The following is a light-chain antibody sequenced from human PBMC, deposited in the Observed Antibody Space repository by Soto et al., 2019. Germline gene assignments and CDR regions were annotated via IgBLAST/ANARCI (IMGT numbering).Light chain of an antibody. CDR1: SSDVGGHNY. V-gene: IGLV2-11*01. Sequence: QSALTQPRSVSGSPGQSVTISCTGTSSDVGGHNYVSWYQQHPGKAPKLMIFDVTKRPSGVPDRFSGSKSGNTASLTISGLQAEHEANYYCCSYAGSYSYVFGTGTKVTVL. CDR3: CSYAGSYSYV. CDR2: DVT. J-gene: IGLJ1*01.